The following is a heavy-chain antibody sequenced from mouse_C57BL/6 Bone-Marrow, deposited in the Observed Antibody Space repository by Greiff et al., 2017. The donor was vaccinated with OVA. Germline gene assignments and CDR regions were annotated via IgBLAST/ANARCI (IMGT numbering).Heavy chain of an antibody. CDR1: GYTFTSYW. CDR3: ARWRVSMVTTRVY. CDR2: IYPGSGST. D-gene: IGHD2-2*01. Sequence: QVHVKQPGAELVKPGASVKMSCKASGYTFTSYWITWVKQRPGQGLEWIGDIYPGSGSTNYNEKFKSKATLTVDTSSSTAYMQLSSLTSEDSAVYYCARWRVSMVTTRVYWGQGTTLTVSS. V-gene: IGHV1-55*01. J-gene: IGHJ2*01.